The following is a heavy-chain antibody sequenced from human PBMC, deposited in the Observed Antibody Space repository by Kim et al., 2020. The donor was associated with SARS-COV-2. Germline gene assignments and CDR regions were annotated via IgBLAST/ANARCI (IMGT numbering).Heavy chain of an antibody. V-gene: IGHV3-74*01. CDR1: GFTFSSYW. CDR3: ARVGTKVTISDPNAFDI. J-gene: IGHJ3*02. CDR2: INSDGSST. D-gene: IGHD3-3*01. Sequence: GGSLRLSCAASGFTFSSYWMHWVRQAPGKGLVWVSRINSDGSSTSYADSVKGRFTISRDNAKNTLYLQMNSLRAEDTAVYYCARVGTKVTISDPNAFDIWGQGTMVTVSS.